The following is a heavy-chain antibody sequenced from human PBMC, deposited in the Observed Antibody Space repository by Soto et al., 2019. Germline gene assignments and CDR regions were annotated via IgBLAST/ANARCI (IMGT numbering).Heavy chain of an antibody. V-gene: IGHV1-69*02. Sequence: QVQLVQSGAEVKKPGSSVKVSCEASGGSFISYTVTWVRQAHGQGLEWMGRIIPIQGRANYALKLQDRVTITADRPTKTVYMELRSLRPEDTAVYYCAKSLLFVDNAYMDVWGKGTTVTVSS. CDR2: IIPIQGRA. CDR3: AKSLLFVDNAYMDV. J-gene: IGHJ6*03. D-gene: IGHD2-21*01. CDR1: GGSFISYT.